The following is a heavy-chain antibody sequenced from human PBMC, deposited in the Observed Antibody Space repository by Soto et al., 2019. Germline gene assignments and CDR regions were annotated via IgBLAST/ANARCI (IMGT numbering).Heavy chain of an antibody. V-gene: IGHV3-9*01. Sequence: PGGSLRLSCAATRFTFGDYGMHWVRQPPGKGLEWVSGISRNGGSIGYADSVKGRFTISRDNARNSLYLQMNSLKPEDTALYYCAKDMAGTTGAFDIWGQGTVVTVS. D-gene: IGHD1-1*01. CDR1: RFTFGDYG. CDR2: ISRNGGSI. J-gene: IGHJ3*02. CDR3: AKDMAGTTGAFDI.